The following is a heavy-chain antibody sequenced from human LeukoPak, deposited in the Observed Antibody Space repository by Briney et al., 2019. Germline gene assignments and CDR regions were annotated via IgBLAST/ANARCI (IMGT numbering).Heavy chain of an antibody. CDR1: GLTSRSYA. D-gene: IGHD6-19*01. J-gene: IGHJ6*03. CDR2: ISISSSYI. CDR3: ARDGSGWYTGYYYYMDV. Sequence: GGPLSFSCEASGLTSRSYALNWAPKPPGKGREWFSSISISSSYIYYADSVKGRFTISRDNAKNSLYLQMNSLRAEDTAVYYCARDGSGWYTGYYYYMDVWGKGTTVTVSS. V-gene: IGHV3-21*01.